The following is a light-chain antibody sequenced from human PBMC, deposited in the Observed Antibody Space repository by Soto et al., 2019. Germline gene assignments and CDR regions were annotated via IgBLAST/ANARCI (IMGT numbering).Light chain of an antibody. Sequence: EIVLTQSPGTLSLSPGERATLSCRASQSLTSSYLAWYQQKPGQAPRLLIYGASSRATGIPDRFSGSGSGTDFTLTISRMEPEDFAVCYCQQYESSPPSYTFGRGTKLEIK. V-gene: IGKV3-20*01. CDR2: GAS. CDR1: QSLTSSY. CDR3: QQYESSPPSYT. J-gene: IGKJ2*01.